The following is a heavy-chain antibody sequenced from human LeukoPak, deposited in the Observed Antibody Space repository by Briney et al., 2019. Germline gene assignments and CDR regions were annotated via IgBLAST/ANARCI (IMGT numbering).Heavy chain of an antibody. CDR1: GFTFSSYE. Sequence: GGSLRLSCAASGFTFSSYEMNWVRQAPGKGLEWISYINSHSADSVKGRFTISRDNAKNSLYLQMNSLRAEDTAVYYCARDRWGLDVWGQGTTVTVSS. J-gene: IGHJ6*02. V-gene: IGHV3-48*03. CDR3: ARDRWGLDV. CDR2: INS. D-gene: IGHD5-24*01.